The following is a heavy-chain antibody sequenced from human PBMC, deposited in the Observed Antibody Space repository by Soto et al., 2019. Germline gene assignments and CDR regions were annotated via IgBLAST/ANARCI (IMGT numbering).Heavy chain of an antibody. D-gene: IGHD2-21*01. CDR3: AKRCGAGGHFDY. Sequence: DVQLLESGGGLVQPEGSLRLSCAASGFTFSSYAMGWVRQGPGKGLEWVAVVSIGGSTHYADSVRGRFTISRDNSKNTLSLQMNSPTAEDTAVNFCAKRCGAGGHFDYWGQGAQVTVSS. CDR1: GFTFSSYA. V-gene: IGHV3-23*01. CDR2: VSIGGST. J-gene: IGHJ4*02.